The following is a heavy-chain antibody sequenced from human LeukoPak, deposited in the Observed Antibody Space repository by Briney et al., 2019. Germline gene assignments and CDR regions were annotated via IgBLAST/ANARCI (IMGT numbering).Heavy chain of an antibody. CDR1: GYTFTSYG. CDR2: ISAYNGNT. CDR3: ARMVVDYDFWSGPSYYMDV. J-gene: IGHJ6*03. D-gene: IGHD3-3*01. V-gene: IGHV1-18*01. Sequence: GASVKVSCKASGYTFTSYGISWVRQAPGQGLEWMGWISAYNGNTNYAQKLQGRVTMTTDTSTSTAYMELRSLRSDDTAVYYCARMVVDYDFWSGPSYYMDVWGKGTTVTVSS.